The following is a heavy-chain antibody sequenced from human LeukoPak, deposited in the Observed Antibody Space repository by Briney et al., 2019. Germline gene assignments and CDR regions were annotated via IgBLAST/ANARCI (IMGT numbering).Heavy chain of an antibody. Sequence: ASVKVSCEASGYTFTSYGISWVRQAPGQGLEWMGWISAYNGNTNYAQKLQGRVTMTTDTSTSTAYMELRSLRSDDTAVYYCARAVRYYYDPGWYFDLWGRGTLVTISS. CDR2: ISAYNGNT. D-gene: IGHD3-22*01. J-gene: IGHJ2*01. CDR3: ARAVRYYYDPGWYFDL. V-gene: IGHV1-18*01. CDR1: GYTFTSYG.